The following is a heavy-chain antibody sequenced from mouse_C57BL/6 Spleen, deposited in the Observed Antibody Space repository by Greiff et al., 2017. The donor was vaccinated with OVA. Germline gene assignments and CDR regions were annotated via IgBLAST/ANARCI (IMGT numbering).Heavy chain of an antibody. Sequence: VKLQQPGAELVKPGASVKMSCKASGYTFTSYWITWVKQRPGQGLEWIGDIYPGSGSTNYNEKFKSKATLTVDTSSSTAYMQLSSLTSEDSAVDDCARDGNYSYYLDYWGQGTTLTVSS. CDR3: ARDGNYSYYLDY. CDR1: GYTFTSYW. V-gene: IGHV1-55*01. D-gene: IGHD2-1*01. CDR2: IYPGSGST. J-gene: IGHJ2*01.